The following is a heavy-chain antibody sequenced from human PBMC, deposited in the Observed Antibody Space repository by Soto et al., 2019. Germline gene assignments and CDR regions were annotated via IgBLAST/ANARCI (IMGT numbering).Heavy chain of an antibody. D-gene: IGHD6-19*01. V-gene: IGHV5-51*01. J-gene: IGHJ1*01. CDR2: IYPGDSET. CDR3: ATPPRYSSGWSFFQH. Sequence: GESLKISCKGSGYSFTSYWIGWVRQMPGKGLEWMGIIYPGDSETRYSPSFQGQVTISADKSISTAYLQWSSLKASDTAMYYCATPPRYSSGWSFFQHWGQGTLVTVSS. CDR1: GYSFTSYW.